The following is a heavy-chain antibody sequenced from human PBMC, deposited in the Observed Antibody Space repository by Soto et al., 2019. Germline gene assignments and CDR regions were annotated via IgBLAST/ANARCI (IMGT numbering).Heavy chain of an antibody. CDR1: GGSIRSYY. J-gene: IGHJ4*02. V-gene: IGHV4-59*01. Sequence: SETLSLTCTVSGGSIRSYYWSWIRQPPGKGLEWIGYIYYSGSTNYNPSLKSRVTISVDTSKNQFSLKLTSVTAADTAVYYCAGAGDFVWGSYRYSEYYFDYWGQGTLVTVSS. CDR3: AGAGDFVWGSYRYSEYYFDY. D-gene: IGHD3-16*02. CDR2: IYYSGST.